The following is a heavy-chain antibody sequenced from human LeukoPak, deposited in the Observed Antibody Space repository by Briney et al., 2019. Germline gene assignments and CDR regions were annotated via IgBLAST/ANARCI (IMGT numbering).Heavy chain of an antibody. V-gene: IGHV3-48*04. CDR2: ISSSGDTK. Sequence: GGSLRLSCAASGVTISHYYMNWVRQAPGKGLEWVSYISSSGDTKYYADSVKGRFTISRDTAKNSLYLQMNSLRAEDTAVYYCARGHYDFWSGYYCWGQGTLVTVSS. J-gene: IGHJ4*02. CDR1: GVTISHYY. CDR3: ARGHYDFWSGYYC. D-gene: IGHD3-3*01.